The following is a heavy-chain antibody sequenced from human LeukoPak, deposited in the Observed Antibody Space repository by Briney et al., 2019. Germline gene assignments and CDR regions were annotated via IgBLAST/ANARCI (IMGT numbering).Heavy chain of an antibody. CDR1: GFTFSSYA. CDR2: ISYDGSNK. J-gene: IGHJ4*02. Sequence: GRSLTLSCAASGFTFSSYAMHWVRQAPGKGLEWVTVISYDGSNKYYADSVKGRFTISRDNSKNTLYLQMNSLRAEDTAVYYCAKGGSNNWSFDNWGQGTLVTVSS. CDR3: AKGGSNNWSFDN. D-gene: IGHD1-1*01. V-gene: IGHV3-30-3*01.